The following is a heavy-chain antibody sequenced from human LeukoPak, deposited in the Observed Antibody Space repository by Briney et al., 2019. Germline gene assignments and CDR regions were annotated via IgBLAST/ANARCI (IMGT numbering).Heavy chain of an antibody. CDR3: TRDSGYNAFDI. CDR2: IKQDGSEK. V-gene: IGHV3-7*01. D-gene: IGHD5-12*01. CDR1: GFTFSSYW. Sequence: PGGSLRLSCAASGFTFSSYWMSWVRQAPGKGLEWVANIKQDGSEKYYVDSVRGRFTISRDNAKNSLYLQMNSLRGEDTAVYYCTRDSGYNAFDIWGQGTMVTVSS. J-gene: IGHJ3*02.